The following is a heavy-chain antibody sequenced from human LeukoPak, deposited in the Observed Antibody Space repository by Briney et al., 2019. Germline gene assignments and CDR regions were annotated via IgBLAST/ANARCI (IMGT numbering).Heavy chain of an antibody. CDR1: GFMFDDYG. J-gene: IGHJ4*02. CDR3: ARDGVGVTDY. Sequence: PGGSLRLSCAASGFMFDDYGMSWVRQAPGKGLEWVSGINWNGGRTSYADPVKGRFTISRDNAKNSLYLQMSSLRDEDTALYYCARDGVGVTDYWGQGTLVTVSS. D-gene: IGHD1-26*01. V-gene: IGHV3-20*04. CDR2: INWNGGRT.